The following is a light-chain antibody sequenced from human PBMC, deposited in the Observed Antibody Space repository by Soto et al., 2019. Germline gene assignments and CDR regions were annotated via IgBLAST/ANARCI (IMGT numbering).Light chain of an antibody. J-gene: IGKJ3*01. V-gene: IGKV3-20*01. CDR2: GAS. CDR3: QQYGSSPFT. CDR1: QSVRNNY. Sequence: DTVLTQSPGTLSLSPGERATLSCRASQSVRNNYLAWYQQKPGQAPRLLMYGASSRATGIPGRFSGSGSGADFTLTISRLEPEDFAVYYCQQYGSSPFTFGPGTKVDIK.